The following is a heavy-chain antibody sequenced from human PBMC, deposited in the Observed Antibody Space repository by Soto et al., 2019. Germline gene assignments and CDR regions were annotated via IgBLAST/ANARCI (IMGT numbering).Heavy chain of an antibody. CDR2: INPNSGGT. Sequence: ASVKVSCKASGYTFTGYYMHWVRQAPGQGLEWMGWINPNSGGTNYAQKFQGWVTMTRDTSISTAYMELSRLRSDDTAVYYCARARVPIVVVVDNGVWFDPWSQGTLVTVSS. J-gene: IGHJ5*02. CDR3: ARARVPIVVVVDNGVWFDP. V-gene: IGHV1-2*04. CDR1: GYTFTGYY. D-gene: IGHD2-15*01.